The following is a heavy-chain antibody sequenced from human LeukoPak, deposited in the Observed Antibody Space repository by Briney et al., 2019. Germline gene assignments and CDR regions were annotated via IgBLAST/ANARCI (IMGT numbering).Heavy chain of an antibody. CDR1: GYTFTGYY. Sequence: GASVKVSCKASGYTFTGYYIHWVRQAPGQGLEWMGCITPNDGGTNYAQKFKGRVTMTRDTSITTAYMELRRLTYDDTAVYYCARDRDGYNRITDYWGQGTLVTVSS. CDR2: ITPNDGGT. D-gene: IGHD5-24*01. J-gene: IGHJ4*02. CDR3: ARDRDGYNRITDY. V-gene: IGHV1-2*02.